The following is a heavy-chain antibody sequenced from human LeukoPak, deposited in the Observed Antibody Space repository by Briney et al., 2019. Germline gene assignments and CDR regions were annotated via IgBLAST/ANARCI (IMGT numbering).Heavy chain of an antibody. Sequence: HPGGSLRLSCAASGFTFSSYTMSWVRQAPGKGLEWVSTITTSDGNTYYADSVKGRFTVSRDNSKNTLFLQMNSLRAEDTAVYYCAKVSGRIQIWPQPFGDGMDVWGQGTTVTVSS. CDR1: GFTFSSYT. CDR3: AKVSGRIQIWPQPFGDGMDV. J-gene: IGHJ6*02. V-gene: IGHV3-23*01. CDR2: ITTSDGNT. D-gene: IGHD3-10*01.